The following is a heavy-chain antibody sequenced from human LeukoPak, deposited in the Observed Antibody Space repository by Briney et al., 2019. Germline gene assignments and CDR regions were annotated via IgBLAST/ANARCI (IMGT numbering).Heavy chain of an antibody. CDR3: ARGNSRWSTPPSSYYYRMDV. CDR1: GGTFSNYA. CDR2: IIPFLGTA. Sequence: SVKVSCKASGGTFSNYAVTWVRQAPGQGLEWMGGIIPFLGTANYAQKFQGRVTLTADESTSTAYMELSSLRSEDTAMYYCARGNSRWSTPPSSYYYRMDVWGQGTTVTVSS. V-gene: IGHV1-69*01. D-gene: IGHD4-23*01. J-gene: IGHJ6*02.